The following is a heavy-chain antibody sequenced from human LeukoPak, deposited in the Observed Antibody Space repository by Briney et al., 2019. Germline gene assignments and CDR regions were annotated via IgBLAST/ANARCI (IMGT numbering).Heavy chain of an antibody. CDR1: GFTSSSYA. CDR2: ISYDGSNK. CDR3: ARARIAAALGNWFDP. Sequence: GGSLRLSCAASGFTSSSYAMHWVRQAPGKGLEWVAVISYDGSNKYYADSVKGRFTISRDNSKNTLYLQMNSLRAEDTAVYYCARARIAAALGNWFDPWGQGTLVTVSS. J-gene: IGHJ5*02. V-gene: IGHV3-30-3*01. D-gene: IGHD6-13*01.